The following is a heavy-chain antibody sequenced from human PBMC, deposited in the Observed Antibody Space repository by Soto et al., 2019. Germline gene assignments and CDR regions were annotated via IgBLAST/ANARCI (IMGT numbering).Heavy chain of an antibody. J-gene: IGHJ3*02. CDR1: GFTFSSYG. CDR3: AREGDGVADI. CDR2: IWYDGSNK. Sequence: QVQLVESGGGVVQPGRSLRLSCAASGFTFSSYGMHWVRQAPGKGLEWVAVIWYDGSNKYYADSVKGRFTISRDNSKNTRDLQMNSLRAEDTAVYYCAREGDGVADIWGQGTMVTVSS. V-gene: IGHV3-33*01.